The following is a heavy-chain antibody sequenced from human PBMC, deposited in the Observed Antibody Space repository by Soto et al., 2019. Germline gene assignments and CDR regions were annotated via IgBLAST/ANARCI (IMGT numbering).Heavy chain of an antibody. CDR1: GASISSSY. D-gene: IGHD3-16*01. J-gene: IGHJ3*01. CDR2: IHYSGST. V-gene: IGHV4-59*01. CDR3: VRGYYDGRGFSNTFDL. Sequence: PSETLSLTCTVSGASISSSYWSWIRQSPGKRLEWIGYIHYSGSTKYNPSLDSRVTISVDTSKNQFSLKLSSVTAADTAVYYCVRGYYDGRGFSNTFDLWGQGXMVTV.